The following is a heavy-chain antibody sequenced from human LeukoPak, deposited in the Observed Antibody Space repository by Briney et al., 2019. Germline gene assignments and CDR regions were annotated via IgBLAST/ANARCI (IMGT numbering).Heavy chain of an antibody. J-gene: IGHJ6*02. D-gene: IGHD3-10*01. V-gene: IGHV5-51*01. Sequence: GESLKISCKGSGYSFTSYWIGWVRQMPGKGLEWMGIIYPGDSDTRYSPSFQGQVTISADKPISTAYLQWSSLKASDTAMYYCARGDGSGSYYPPGMDVWGQGTTVTVSS. CDR1: GYSFTSYW. CDR3: ARGDGSGSYYPPGMDV. CDR2: IYPGDSDT.